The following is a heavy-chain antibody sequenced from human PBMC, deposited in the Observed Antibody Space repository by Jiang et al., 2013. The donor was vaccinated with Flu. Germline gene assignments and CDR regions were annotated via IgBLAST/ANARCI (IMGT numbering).Heavy chain of an antibody. V-gene: IGHV4-31*03. D-gene: IGHD3-3*01. CDR1: GGSISSGGYY. CDR3: ARIPSNYDFWTGLGDDAFDI. CDR2: IYYSGST. Sequence: GSGLVKPSQTLSLTCTVSGGSISSGGYYWSWIRQHPGKGLEWIGYIYYSGSTYYNPSLKSRVTISVDTSKNQFSLKLSSVTAADTAVYYCARIPSNYDFWTGLGDDAFDIWGQGTMVTVSS. J-gene: IGHJ3*02.